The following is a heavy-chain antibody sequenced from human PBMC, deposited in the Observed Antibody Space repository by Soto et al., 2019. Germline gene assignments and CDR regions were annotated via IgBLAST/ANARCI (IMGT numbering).Heavy chain of an antibody. D-gene: IGHD2-15*01. J-gene: IGHJ6*02. V-gene: IGHV3-33*01. CDR3: ARVDCSGNNCRPYSYYQMDV. Sequence: QVQLVESGGGVVQPGTSLRLSCAASGFIFSGYGMHWVRQAPGKGPEWVGVIWYDGSIKYYADSVKGRFTISRDNSRNTLFLQMNSLRAEDTAVYYCARVDCSGNNCRPYSYYQMDVWGPGTTVTVSS. CDR1: GFIFSGYG. CDR2: IWYDGSIK.